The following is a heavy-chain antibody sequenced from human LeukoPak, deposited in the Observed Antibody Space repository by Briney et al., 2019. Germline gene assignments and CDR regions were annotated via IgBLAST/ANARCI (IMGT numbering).Heavy chain of an antibody. J-gene: IGHJ4*02. CDR3: ARGIGWYDY. CDR2: IYSGGTT. CDR1: GFTVSSNY. D-gene: IGHD6-19*01. Sequence: GGSLRLSRAASGFTVSSNYMSWVRQAPGKGLEWVSLIYSGGTTYSADSVRGRFTISRDNSKNTLYLQMSSLRAEDTAVYYCARGIGWYDYWGQGTLVTVSS. V-gene: IGHV3-53*01.